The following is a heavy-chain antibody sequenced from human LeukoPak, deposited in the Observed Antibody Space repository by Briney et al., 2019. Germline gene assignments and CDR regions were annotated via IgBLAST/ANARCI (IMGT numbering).Heavy chain of an antibody. CDR3: ARLSMVRGVIAQGAFDI. V-gene: IGHV4-39*01. Sequence: SETLSLTCTVSGGSISSSSYYWGWIRQPPGKGLEWIGSIYYSGSTYYNPSLKSRVTISVDTSENQFSLKLSSVTAADTAVYYCARLSMVRGVIAQGAFDIWGQGTMVTVSS. CDR1: GGSISSSSYY. J-gene: IGHJ3*02. CDR2: IYYSGST. D-gene: IGHD3-10*01.